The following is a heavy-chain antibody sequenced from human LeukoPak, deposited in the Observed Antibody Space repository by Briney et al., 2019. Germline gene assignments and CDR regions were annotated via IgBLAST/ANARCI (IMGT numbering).Heavy chain of an antibody. CDR3: ARVRTGYSYGSPSYYYNYSMDV. V-gene: IGHV2-70*11. J-gene: IGHJ6*03. CDR2: IDWDDDK. Sequence: SGPTLVNPTQTLTLTCTFSGFSLSTSGMCVSWIRQPPGKALEWLARIDWDDDKYYSTSLKTRLTISKDTSKNQVVLTMTNMDPVDTATYYCARVRTGYSYGSPSYYYNYSMDVWGKGTTVTVSS. CDR1: GFSLSTSGMC. D-gene: IGHD5-18*01.